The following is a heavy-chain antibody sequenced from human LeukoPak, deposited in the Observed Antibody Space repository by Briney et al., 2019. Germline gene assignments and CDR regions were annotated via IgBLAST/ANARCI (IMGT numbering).Heavy chain of an antibody. Sequence: PGGSLRLSCAASGFTFSSYAMSWVRQAPGKGLEWVSVISGSGGSTYYADSVKGRFTISRDNSKNTLYLQMNSLRAEDTAVYYCVYPIGVVVITGNWGQGTLVTVSS. J-gene: IGHJ4*02. CDR3: VYPIGVVVITGN. CDR1: GFTFSSYA. D-gene: IGHD3-22*01. CDR2: ISGSGGST. V-gene: IGHV3-23*01.